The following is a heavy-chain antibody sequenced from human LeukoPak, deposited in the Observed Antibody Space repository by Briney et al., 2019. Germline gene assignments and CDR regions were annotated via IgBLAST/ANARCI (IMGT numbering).Heavy chain of an antibody. J-gene: IGHJ4*02. Sequence: SETLSLTCSVSGDSITRSNYYWSWIRQTPGKGLEWIGEIDHSGTTNYNPSLKSRVTISLDTSKNQFSLKVTSVTAADTAVYYCARSGTYQYSSTSDYWGQGTLVTVSS. CDR3: ARSGTYQYSSTSDY. V-gene: IGHV4-39*07. D-gene: IGHD6-13*01. CDR1: GDSITRSNYY. CDR2: IDHSGTT.